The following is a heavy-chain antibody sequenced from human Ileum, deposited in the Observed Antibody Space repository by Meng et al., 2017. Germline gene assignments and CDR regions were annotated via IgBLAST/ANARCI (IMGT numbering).Heavy chain of an antibody. V-gene: IGHV3-7*01. Sequence: GGSLRLSCATSGFTFSSYWMSWVRQAPGKGLEWVANINEDGSEKYYVDSVTGRFTISRDNAKNSLYLQMNSLRVEDTAVYYCAKWVGRDMWGQGTMVTVSS. J-gene: IGHJ3*02. CDR2: INEDGSEK. CDR3: AKWVGRDM. D-gene: IGHD1-26*01. CDR1: GFTFSSYW.